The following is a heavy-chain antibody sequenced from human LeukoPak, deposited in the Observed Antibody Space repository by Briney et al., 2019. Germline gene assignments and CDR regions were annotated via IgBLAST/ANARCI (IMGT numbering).Heavy chain of an antibody. J-gene: IGHJ4*02. CDR1: GFTFSSYW. CDR3: LRDRVAVTAADSFDY. V-gene: IGHV3-74*01. CDR2: IDSDGSST. Sequence: GGSLRLSCAASGFTFSSYWMHWVRQTPGKGLVLVSRIDSDGSSTRYADSVKGRFTISRDNAKNTPYLQMNSLRVEDTAVYYCLRDRVAVTAADSFDYWGQGTLVTVSS. D-gene: IGHD2-21*02.